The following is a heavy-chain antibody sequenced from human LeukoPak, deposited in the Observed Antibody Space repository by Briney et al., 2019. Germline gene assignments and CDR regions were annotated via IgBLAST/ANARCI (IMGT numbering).Heavy chain of an antibody. J-gene: IGHJ3*02. V-gene: IGHV5-51*01. D-gene: IGHD2-2*01. Sequence: GASLEISRQGSGSIFTSYWIGRVPPLPGEGPEWMGIIYPGDSDTRYSPSFQGQVTISADKSISTAYLQWSSLKASDTAMYYCARQYASRDIVGVPAAHDAFDIWGQGTMVTVSS. CDR3: ARQYASRDIVGVPAAHDAFDI. CDR1: GSIFTSYW. CDR2: IYPGDSDT.